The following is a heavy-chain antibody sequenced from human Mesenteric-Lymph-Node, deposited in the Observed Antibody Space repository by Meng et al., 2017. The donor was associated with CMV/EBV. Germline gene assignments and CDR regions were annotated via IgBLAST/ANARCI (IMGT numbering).Heavy chain of an antibody. CDR2: ISSSGSTI. D-gene: IGHD6-13*01. CDR1: GFTFSDYY. CDR3: ARGGYSSSWYGLPLDH. Sequence: GESLKISCAASGFTFSDYYMSWIRQAPGKGLEWVSYISSSGSTIYYADSVKGRFTISRDNDKNSLYLQMNSLRAEDTAVYYCARGGYSSSWYGLPLDHWGQGTLVTVSS. V-gene: IGHV3-11*04. J-gene: IGHJ4*02.